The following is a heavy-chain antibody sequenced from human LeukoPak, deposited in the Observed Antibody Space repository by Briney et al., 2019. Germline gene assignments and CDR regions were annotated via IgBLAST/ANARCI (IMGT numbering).Heavy chain of an antibody. V-gene: IGHV1-2*02. CDR2: INPNSGGT. CDR1: GGAFSSYA. CDR3: AGLLGWFDP. D-gene: IGHD2-15*01. J-gene: IGHJ5*02. Sequence: ASVKVSCKASGGAFSSYAVSWVRQAPGQGLEWMGWINPNSGGTNYAQKFQGRVTMTRDTSISTAYMELSRLRSDDTAVYYCAGLLGWFDPWGQGTLVTVSS.